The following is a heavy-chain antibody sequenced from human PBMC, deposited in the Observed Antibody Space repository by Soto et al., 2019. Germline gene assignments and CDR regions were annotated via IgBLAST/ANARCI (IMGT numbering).Heavy chain of an antibody. CDR2: INQDGGAK. CDR1: GFTFSSYW. V-gene: IGHV3-7*01. CDR3: ARTSRSSSSDN. D-gene: IGHD6-6*01. Sequence: GGSLRLSCAASGFTFSSYWMSWVRQAPGRGLEWLANINQDGGAKQYEDSVKGRFTTSRDNAENSLYLRMDSLKAEDTAVYYCARTSRSSSSDNWGQGTLVTVSS. J-gene: IGHJ4*02.